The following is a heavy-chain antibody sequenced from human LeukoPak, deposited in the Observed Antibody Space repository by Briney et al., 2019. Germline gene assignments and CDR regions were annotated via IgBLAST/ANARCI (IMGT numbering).Heavy chain of an antibody. CDR3: VRRGDASSGWGDHDF. V-gene: IGHV3-23*01. D-gene: IGHD6-19*01. CDR2: IGGSGDKT. Sequence: GGSLRLSCAASGFTFNRNAISWVRQAPGKGREWVSTIGGSGDKTFYADSVKGRFTISRDNSKNMVHLQMNSLTGEDTALYYCVRRGDASSGWGDHDFWGQGTLVTVSS. CDR1: GFTFNRNA. J-gene: IGHJ4*02.